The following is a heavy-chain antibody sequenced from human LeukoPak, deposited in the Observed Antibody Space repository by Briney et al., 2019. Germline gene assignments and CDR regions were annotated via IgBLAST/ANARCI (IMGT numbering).Heavy chain of an antibody. CDR3: AKVSYDFWSGYSLP. J-gene: IGHJ5*02. D-gene: IGHD3-3*01. CDR1: GFTFSSYG. V-gene: IGHV3-30*02. CDR2: IRYDGSNK. Sequence: GGSLRLSCAASGFTFSSYGMHWVRQAPGKGLEWVAFIRYDGSNKYYADSVKGRFTISRDNSKNTLYLQMNSLRAEDTAVYYCAKVSYDFWSGYSLPWGQGTLVTVSS.